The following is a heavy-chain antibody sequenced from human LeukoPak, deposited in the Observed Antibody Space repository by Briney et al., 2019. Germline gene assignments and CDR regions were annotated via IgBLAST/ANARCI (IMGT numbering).Heavy chain of an antibody. J-gene: IGHJ4*02. Sequence: QPGGSLRLSCAASGFTFSSYWMSWVRQAPGKGLEWVANIKQDGSEKYYVDSVKGRFIISRDNAKNSLYLQMYSLRAEDTAVYYCARDADPTPAGYCSGGSCYVRSRYYFDYWGQGTLVTVSS. CDR3: ARDADPTPAGYCSGGSCYVRSRYYFDY. CDR2: IKQDGSEK. CDR1: GFTFSSYW. D-gene: IGHD2-15*01. V-gene: IGHV3-7*03.